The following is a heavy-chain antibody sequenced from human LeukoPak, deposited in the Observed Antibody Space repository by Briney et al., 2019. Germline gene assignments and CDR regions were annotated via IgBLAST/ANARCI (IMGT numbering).Heavy chain of an antibody. CDR1: GGTFSSYA. D-gene: IGHD6-6*01. Sequence: SVKVSCKASGGTFSSYAISWVRQAPGQGLEWMGRIIPIFGTANYAQKFQGRVTITTDESTSTAYMELRSLRSDDTAVYYCASVKVSSIAALDWFDPWGQGTLVTVSS. CDR2: IIPIFGTA. CDR3: ASVKVSSIAALDWFDP. V-gene: IGHV1-69*05. J-gene: IGHJ5*02.